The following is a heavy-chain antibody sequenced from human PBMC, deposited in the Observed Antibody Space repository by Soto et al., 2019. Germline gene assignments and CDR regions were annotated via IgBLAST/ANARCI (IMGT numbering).Heavy chain of an antibody. CDR2: ISNDGSNK. D-gene: IGHD5-18*01. CDR1: GFTFSSYG. Sequence: SLRLSCAASGFTFSSYGMHWVRQAPGKGLEWVAIISNDGSNKYSADSVKGRFTISRDNSKNTLYLQMNSLRAEDTAVYYCAKDLEDTTMADFWDYYFGMDVWGLGTTVTVSS. J-gene: IGHJ6*02. V-gene: IGHV3-30*18. CDR3: AKDLEDTTMADFWDYYFGMDV.